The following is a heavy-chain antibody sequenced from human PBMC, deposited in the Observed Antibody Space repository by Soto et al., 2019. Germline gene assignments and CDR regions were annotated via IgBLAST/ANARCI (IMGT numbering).Heavy chain of an antibody. V-gene: IGHV4-59*01. D-gene: IGHD3-22*01. CDR2: IYYSGST. Sequence: SETLSLTCTVSGGSISSYYWSWIRQPPGKGLEWIGYIYYSGSTNYNPSLKSRVTISVDTSKNQFSLKLSSVTAADTAVYYCARHFVAVVIKGWGYWGQGTLVTVSS. CDR3: ARHFVAVVIKGWGY. J-gene: IGHJ4*02. CDR1: GGSISSYY.